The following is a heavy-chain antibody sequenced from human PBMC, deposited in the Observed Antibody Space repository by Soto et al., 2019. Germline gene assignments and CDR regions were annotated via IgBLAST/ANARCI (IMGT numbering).Heavy chain of an antibody. J-gene: IGHJ6*02. D-gene: IGHD3-10*01. Sequence: SETLSLTCAVSGGTISSSNWWSWVHKTPGKGLEWIGEIYHSGSTNYNPSLKSRVTISVDKSKNQFSLKLSSVTAADTAVYYCARDLTMVKGGEYYYGMDVWGQGTTVTVSS. CDR3: ARDLTMVKGGEYYYGMDV. CDR1: GGTISSSNW. CDR2: IYHSGST. V-gene: IGHV4-4*02.